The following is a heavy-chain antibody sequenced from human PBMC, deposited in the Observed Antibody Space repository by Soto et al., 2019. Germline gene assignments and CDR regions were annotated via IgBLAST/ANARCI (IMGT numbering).Heavy chain of an antibody. V-gene: IGHV4-34*01. Sequence: QVQLQQWGAGLLKPSETLSLTCSVYGGSFSDYYWTWIRQPPGRGLGWIGEINHSGRTSYKPSLKSRITVSVDTSINQISLKMTSVTAADTAVYYCVRGSDKSSSSPGFDIWGQGTMVTVSS. D-gene: IGHD6-6*01. J-gene: IGHJ3*02. CDR1: GGSFSDYY. CDR3: VRGSDKSSSSPGFDI. CDR2: INHSGRT.